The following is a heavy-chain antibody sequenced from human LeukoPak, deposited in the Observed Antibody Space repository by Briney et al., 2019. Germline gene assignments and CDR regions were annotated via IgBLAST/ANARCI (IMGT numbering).Heavy chain of an antibody. CDR3: ARGYLDHYGSGSYLDWFDP. CDR2: IYYSGST. D-gene: IGHD3-10*01. CDR1: GGSFSGYY. Sequence: SETLSLTCAVYGGSFSGYYWSWIRQPPGKGLEWIGYIYYSGSTNYNPSLKSRVTISVDTSKNQFSLKLSSVTAADTAVYYCARGYLDHYGSGSYLDWFDPWGQGTLVTVSS. J-gene: IGHJ5*02. V-gene: IGHV4-59*01.